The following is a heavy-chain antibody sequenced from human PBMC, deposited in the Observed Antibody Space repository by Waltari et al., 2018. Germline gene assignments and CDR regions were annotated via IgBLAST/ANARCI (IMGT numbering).Heavy chain of an antibody. Sequence: QLQLQESGPGLVKPSETLSLTCTVSGGSISSSSYYWGWIRQPPGKGLEWIGSIYYSGGTSCNPPLKSRVTVSVDTSKNQFSLKLSSVTAADTAVYYCARHHAIAAAGTSWAFDIWGQGTMVTVSS. CDR2: IYYSGGT. V-gene: IGHV4-39*01. D-gene: IGHD6-13*01. CDR3: ARHHAIAAAGTSWAFDI. CDR1: GGSISSSSYY. J-gene: IGHJ3*02.